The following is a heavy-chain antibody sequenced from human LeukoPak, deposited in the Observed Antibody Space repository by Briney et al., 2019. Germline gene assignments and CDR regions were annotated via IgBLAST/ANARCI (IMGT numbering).Heavy chain of an antibody. Sequence: SETLSLTCTVSGGSIRGSYWSWIRLPPGKRLEWIGYIYYSGSTNYNPSLKSRVTISLDTSKNQFSLKLTSVTAADTAVYYCARDRSHPLYDTTGYFAKWFDPWGQGTLVTVSS. CDR2: IYYSGST. D-gene: IGHD3-22*01. J-gene: IGHJ5*02. CDR3: ARDRSHPLYDTTGYFAKWFDP. CDR1: GGSIRGSY. V-gene: IGHV4-59*01.